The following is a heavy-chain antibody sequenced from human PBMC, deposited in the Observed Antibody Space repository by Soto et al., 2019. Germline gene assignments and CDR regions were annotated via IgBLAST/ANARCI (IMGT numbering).Heavy chain of an antibody. J-gene: IGHJ4*02. CDR3: ARDYPLPLEY. D-gene: IGHD2-15*01. Sequence: QVQLVESGGGVVQPGKSLRLSCAASGFTFSGYGMHWVRQAPGKGLEWVAVIWYDGSNKYYADSVKGRFTISRDNSKNTLYLQMNSLRAEDTAVYYCARDYPLPLEYWGQGTLVTVAS. CDR1: GFTFSGYG. V-gene: IGHV3-33*01. CDR2: IWYDGSNK.